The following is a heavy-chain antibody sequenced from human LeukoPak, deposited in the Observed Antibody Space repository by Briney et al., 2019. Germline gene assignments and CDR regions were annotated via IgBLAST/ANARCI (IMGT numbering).Heavy chain of an antibody. CDR3: ARTYYYGSGSYYYFDY. Sequence: SETLSLTCIVSGGSISSYYWSWIRQPPGKGLEWIGYIYYSGSTNYNPSLKSRVTISVDTSKNQFSLKLSSVTAADTAVYYCARTYYYGSGSYYYFDYWGQGTLVTVSS. CDR1: GGSISSYY. V-gene: IGHV4-59*01. J-gene: IGHJ4*02. D-gene: IGHD3-10*01. CDR2: IYYSGST.